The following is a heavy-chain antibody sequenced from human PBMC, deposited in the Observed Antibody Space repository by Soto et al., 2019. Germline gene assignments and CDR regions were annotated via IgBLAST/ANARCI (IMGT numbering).Heavy chain of an antibody. CDR3: ARDLSGWYPNDAFDI. CDR1: GYTFTSYG. J-gene: IGHJ3*02. D-gene: IGHD6-19*01. Sequence: RASVKVSCKASGYTFTSYGISWVRQAPGQGLEWMGWISAYNGNTNYAQKLQGRVTMTTDTSTSTAYMELRSLRSDDTAVYYCARDLSGWYPNDAFDIWGQGTMVTVSS. CDR2: ISAYNGNT. V-gene: IGHV1-18*01.